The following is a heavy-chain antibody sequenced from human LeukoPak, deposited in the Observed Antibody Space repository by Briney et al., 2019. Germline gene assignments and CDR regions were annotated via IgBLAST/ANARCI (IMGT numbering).Heavy chain of an antibody. J-gene: IGHJ4*02. D-gene: IGHD3-3*01. Sequence: ASVKVSCKASGGIFSSYAISWVRQAPGQGLEWMGGIIPILGTTNYAQKFQGRVTITADKSTSTAYMELSSLRSEDTAVYYCAGVSDFWSGYYLNWGQGTLVTVSS. V-gene: IGHV1-69*10. CDR3: AGVSDFWSGYYLN. CDR1: GGIFSSYA. CDR2: IIPILGTT.